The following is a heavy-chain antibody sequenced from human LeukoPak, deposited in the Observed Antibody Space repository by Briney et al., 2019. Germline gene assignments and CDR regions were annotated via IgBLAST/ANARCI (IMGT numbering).Heavy chain of an antibody. CDR3: ARHTRGLGATINFYGMDV. CDR2: IYYSGTT. CDR1: GGSISSYY. V-gene: IGHV4-59*08. Sequence: SETLSLTCTVSGGSISSYYWSWIRQPPGKGLEWIGYIYYSGTTNYNPSLKSRVTISVDTSKNQCSLKVSSVTAADTAVYYCARHTRGLGATINFYGMDVWGQGTTVTVSS. D-gene: IGHD1-26*01. J-gene: IGHJ6*02.